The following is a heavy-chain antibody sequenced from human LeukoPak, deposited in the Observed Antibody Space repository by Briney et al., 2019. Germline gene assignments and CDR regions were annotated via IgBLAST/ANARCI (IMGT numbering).Heavy chain of an antibody. CDR2: MNPNSGNT. CDR1: GYSFTSHD. D-gene: IGHD1-26*01. V-gene: IGHV1-8*01. Sequence: ASVKVSCKASGYSFTSHDINWVRQATGQGLEWMGWMNPNSGNTGYAQKFQDRVTMTRNTSISTAYLELSSLGSEDTAMYYCARDSIVGASSFDYWGQGTLVTVSS. CDR3: ARDSIVGASSFDY. J-gene: IGHJ4*02.